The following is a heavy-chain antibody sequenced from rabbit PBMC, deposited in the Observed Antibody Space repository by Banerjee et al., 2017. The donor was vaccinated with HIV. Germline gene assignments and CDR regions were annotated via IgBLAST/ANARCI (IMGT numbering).Heavy chain of an antibody. Sequence: QQQLEESGGGLVKPGGTLTLTCKASGFDLSRGYCICWVRQAPGKGLEWIACIDAGSGINTYYATWAKGLFTISKSSSTPVTLQMTSLTAADTATHFCARSGYAGAGYVTFDLWGPGTLFTVS. V-gene: IGHV1S45*01. CDR2: IDAGSGINT. J-gene: IGHJ4*01. CDR1: GFDLSRGYC. D-gene: IGHD4-2*01. CDR3: ARSGYAGAGYVTFDL.